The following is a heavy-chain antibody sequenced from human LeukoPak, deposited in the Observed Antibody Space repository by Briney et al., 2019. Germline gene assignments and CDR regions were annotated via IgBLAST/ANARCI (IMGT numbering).Heavy chain of an antibody. Sequence: SETLSLTCTVSGYSISTGYYWDWIRQPPGKGLEWIGSIYYSGSTYYNPSLKSRVTISVDTSKNQFSLKLSSVTAADTAVYYCARHDSSGYYFFDYWGQGTLVTVSS. J-gene: IGHJ4*02. CDR3: ARHDSSGYYFFDY. CDR2: IYYSGST. D-gene: IGHD3-22*01. CDR1: GYSISTGYY. V-gene: IGHV4-38-2*02.